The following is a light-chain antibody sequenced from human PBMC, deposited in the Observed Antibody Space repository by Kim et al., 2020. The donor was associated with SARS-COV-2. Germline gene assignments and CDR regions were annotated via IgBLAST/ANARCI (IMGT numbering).Light chain of an antibody. CDR1: QPISSW. Sequence: ASVGDRVNSPCRASQPISSWLAWYQQKPGRAPKLLIYAASALQIGFPSRFSGIGSGTDFTLTINTLQTEDFATYFCQQANSLPITFGGGTKVDIK. CDR2: AAS. CDR3: QQANSLPIT. J-gene: IGKJ4*01. V-gene: IGKV1-12*01.